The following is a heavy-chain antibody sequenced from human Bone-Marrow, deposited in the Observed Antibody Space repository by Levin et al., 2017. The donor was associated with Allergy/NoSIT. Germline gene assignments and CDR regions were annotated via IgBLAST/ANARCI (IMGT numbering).Heavy chain of an antibody. CDR2: TRNKANIYTT. CDR3: AREGDSSAYYIDFDY. D-gene: IGHD6-19*01. Sequence: PGGSLRLSCAASGFSFNDHSMNWVRQAPGKGLEWVGRTRNKANIYTTEYAASVKGRFTISRDDSRSSLFLQMNSLQTEDTAVYYCAREGDSSAYYIDFDYWGQGTLVTASS. J-gene: IGHJ4*02. CDR1: GFSFNDHS. V-gene: IGHV3-72*01.